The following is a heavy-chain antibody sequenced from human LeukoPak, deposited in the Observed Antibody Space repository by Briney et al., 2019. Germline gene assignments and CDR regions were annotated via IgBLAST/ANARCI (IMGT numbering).Heavy chain of an antibody. CDR2: IYTSGIT. Sequence: SETLSLTCTVSGGSISSGSYYWSWIRQPAGKGLEWIGRIYTSGITNHNPSLESRLTMSLDTSKNQISLRLSSVTAADTAVYYCARKDGDFWGQGTLVTVSS. CDR3: ARKDGDF. J-gene: IGHJ4*02. V-gene: IGHV4-61*02. CDR1: GGSISSGSYY.